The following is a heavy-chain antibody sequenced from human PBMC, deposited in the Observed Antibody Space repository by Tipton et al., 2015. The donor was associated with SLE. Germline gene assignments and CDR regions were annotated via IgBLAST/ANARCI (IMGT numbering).Heavy chain of an antibody. CDR2: IYYSGST. CDR1: GGSISSYY. V-gene: IGHV4-59*01. D-gene: IGHD4-17*01. J-gene: IGHJ5*02. CDR3: ARERVHFGDYGVYEDNWFDP. Sequence: TLSLTCTVSGGSISSYYWSWIRQPPGKGLEWIGYIYYSGSTNYNPSLKSRVTISVDTSKNQFSLKLSSVTAADTAVYYCARERVHFGDYGVYEDNWFDPWGQGTLVTVSS.